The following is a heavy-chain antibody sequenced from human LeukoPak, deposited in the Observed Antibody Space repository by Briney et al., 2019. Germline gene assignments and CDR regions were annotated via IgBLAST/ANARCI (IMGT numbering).Heavy chain of an antibody. CDR1: GFTFDDYA. CDR3: AKDNPQYSGSYFFDY. V-gene: IGHV3-9*01. J-gene: IGHJ4*02. D-gene: IGHD1-26*01. Sequence: PGGSLRLSCAASGFTFDDYAMHWVRQAPGKGLEWVSGISWNSGSIGYADSVKGRFTISRDNAKNSLYLQMNSLRAEDTALYYCAKDNPQYSGSYFFDYWGQGTLVTVSS. CDR2: ISWNSGSI.